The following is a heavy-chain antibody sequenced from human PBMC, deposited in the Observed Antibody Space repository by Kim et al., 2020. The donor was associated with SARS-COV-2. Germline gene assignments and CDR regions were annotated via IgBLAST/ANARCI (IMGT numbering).Heavy chain of an antibody. CDR2: INTNTGNP. V-gene: IGHV7-4-1*02. D-gene: IGHD3-16*02. CDR3: ASLRLVELSLGLYNWFDP. Sequence: ASVKVSCKASGYTFTSYAMNWVRQAPGQGLEWMGWINTNTGNPTYAQGFTGRFVFSLDTSVSTAYLQISSLKAEDTAVYYCASLRLVELSLGLYNWFDPWGQGTLVTVSS. CDR1: GYTFTSYA. J-gene: IGHJ5*02.